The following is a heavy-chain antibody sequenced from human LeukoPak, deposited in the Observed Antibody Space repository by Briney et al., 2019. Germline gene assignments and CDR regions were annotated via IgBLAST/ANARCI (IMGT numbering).Heavy chain of an antibody. D-gene: IGHD3/OR15-3a*01. CDR2: IYSGGTT. CDR1: GFTVINNY. CDR3: TKAFGPGSSQGVRWFDP. Sequence: PGGSLRLSCAASGFTVINNYMTWVRQAPGKGLEWVSVIYSGGTTHYADSVKGRFTISRDNSKNTLYLQMNSLRAEDTAIYYCTKAFGPGSSQGVRWFDPWGQGTLVTVSS. J-gene: IGHJ5*02. V-gene: IGHV3-53*01.